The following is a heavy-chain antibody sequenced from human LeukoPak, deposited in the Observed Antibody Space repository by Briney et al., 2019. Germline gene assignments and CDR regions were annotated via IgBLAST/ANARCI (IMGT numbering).Heavy chain of an antibody. Sequence: GGSLRLSWAASGFTFSTSAMSWVRQAPGKGLEWLSTISGSGANTYYADSVRGRSTLSRDPSKNRLYMQMTSQRAKDTAISYCAKERAGYTNPYYFDYWGQGTLVTVSS. CDR2: ISGSGANT. D-gene: IGHD3-16*02. CDR3: AKERAGYTNPYYFDY. V-gene: IGHV3-23*01. CDR1: GFTFSTSA. J-gene: IGHJ4*02.